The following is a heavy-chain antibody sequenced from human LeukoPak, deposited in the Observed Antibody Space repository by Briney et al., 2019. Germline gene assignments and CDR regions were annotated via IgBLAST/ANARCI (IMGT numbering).Heavy chain of an antibody. D-gene: IGHD1-26*01. CDR3: AKPPSSRWELLLDY. Sequence: PGGSLRLSCAASGFTFSSYGMHWVRQAPGKGLEWVAVISYDGSNKYYADSVKGRFTISRDNSKNTLYLQMNSLRAEDMAVYYCAKPPSSRWELLLDYWGQGTLVTVSS. V-gene: IGHV3-30*18. CDR2: ISYDGSNK. J-gene: IGHJ4*02. CDR1: GFTFSSYG.